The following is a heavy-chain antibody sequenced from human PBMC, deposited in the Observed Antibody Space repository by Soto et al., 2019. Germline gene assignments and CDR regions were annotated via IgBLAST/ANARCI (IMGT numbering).Heavy chain of an antibody. Sequence: HPGGSLRLSCAASGFTFSTYAMSWVRQAPGKGLEWVSAISGSGGSTYYADSVKGRFTISRDNSKNTLYLQMNSLRAEDTAVYYCVKDKGPPSTVVDVYYGMDVWGQGTTVTVSS. V-gene: IGHV3-23*01. D-gene: IGHD2-15*01. J-gene: IGHJ6*02. CDR3: VKDKGPPSTVVDVYYGMDV. CDR1: GFTFSTYA. CDR2: ISGSGGST.